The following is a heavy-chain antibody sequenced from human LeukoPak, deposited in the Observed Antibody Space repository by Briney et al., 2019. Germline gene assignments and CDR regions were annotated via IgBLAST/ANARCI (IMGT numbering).Heavy chain of an antibody. D-gene: IGHD3-22*01. Sequence: GASVKVSCTASGSTFTSYYMHWVRQAPGQGLGWMGIINPSGGSTSYAQKFQGRVTMTRDTSTSTVYMELSSLRSEDTAVYYCARVATMIVVVTPIDAFDIWGQGTMVTVSS. J-gene: IGHJ3*02. CDR1: GSTFTSYY. CDR2: INPSGGST. V-gene: IGHV1-46*01. CDR3: ARVATMIVVVTPIDAFDI.